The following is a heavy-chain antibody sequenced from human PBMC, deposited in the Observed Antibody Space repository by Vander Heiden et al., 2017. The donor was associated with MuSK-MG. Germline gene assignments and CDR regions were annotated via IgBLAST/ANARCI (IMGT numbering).Heavy chain of an antibody. CDR2: LYPSRST. CDR3: ARDDFNNYSENWFDP. J-gene: IGHJ5*02. D-gene: IGHD1-1*01. CDR1: GGSIDSGNYN. V-gene: IGHV4-61*02. Sequence: QVQLQESGPGLVKPSQTLSVTCTVYGGSIDSGNYNWSWIRQPAGKGLEWIGRLYPSRSTNCNPSLKSRVTISIDRSMHQFSLKLSSVTAADTAVYFCARDDFNNYSENWFDPWGQGTLVTVSS.